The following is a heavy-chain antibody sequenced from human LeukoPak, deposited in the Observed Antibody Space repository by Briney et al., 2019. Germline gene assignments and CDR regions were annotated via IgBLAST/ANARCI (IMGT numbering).Heavy chain of an antibody. CDR3: ARGLAAAGLYFDY. V-gene: IGHV3-53*01. CDR1: GFTVSSNY. CDR2: VYTGGST. J-gene: IGHJ4*02. D-gene: IGHD6-13*01. Sequence: PGGSLRLSCAASGFTVSSNYMTWVRQAPGKGLEWVSVVYTGGSTYSADSVKGRFTISRDNPKNTLYLQMNSLRAEDTAVYYCARGLAAAGLYFDYWGQGTLVTVSS.